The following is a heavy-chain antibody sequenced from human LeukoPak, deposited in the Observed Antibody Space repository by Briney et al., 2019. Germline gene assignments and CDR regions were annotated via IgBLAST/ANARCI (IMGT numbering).Heavy chain of an antibody. Sequence: GGSLRLSCVVSGISLSNYGMTWVRQAPGRGLEWVSTISGSGGTTYYADSVKGRFTISRDNSKNTLYLQINSLRAEDAAVYYCAKGGSWDGFDIWGQGTVVTVSS. D-gene: IGHD6-13*01. CDR2: ISGSGGTT. J-gene: IGHJ3*02. V-gene: IGHV3-23*01. CDR3: AKGGSWDGFDI. CDR1: GISLSNYG.